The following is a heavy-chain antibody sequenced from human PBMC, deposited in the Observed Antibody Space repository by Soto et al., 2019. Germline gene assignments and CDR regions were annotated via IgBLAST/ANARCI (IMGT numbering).Heavy chain of an antibody. CDR2: FDPEEGEI. V-gene: IGHV1-24*01. CDR1: GHSLTDLS. D-gene: IGHD3-16*01. J-gene: IGHJ4*02. Sequence: ASVKVSCKVAGHSLTDLSMHWVRQGPGRGLEWLGGFDPEEGEIIYAQNFQGRIRLTEDTSTDTAFMELNSLKSEDTAIYYCATTRTTYVYDFDSWGQGTLVTVPQ. CDR3: ATTRTTYVYDFDS.